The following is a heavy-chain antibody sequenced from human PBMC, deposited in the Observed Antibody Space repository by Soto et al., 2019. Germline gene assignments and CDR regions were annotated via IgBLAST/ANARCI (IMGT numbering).Heavy chain of an antibody. CDR2: IIPIFGTP. D-gene: IGHD3-16*01. J-gene: IGHJ3*02. CDR1: GGNFTTYP. V-gene: IGHV1-69*18. CDR3: ARDSRMWGSTSWNSENRFHI. Sequence: QVQLEQSGAEVKRPGSSVKVSCKTSGGNFTTYPISWVRQAPGHRLEWMGKIIPIFGTPDYAQKFQGRVTIIADEATNTVYMELRSLKTDDSSVYYCARDSRMWGSTSWNSENRFHIWGQGTMVTVSS.